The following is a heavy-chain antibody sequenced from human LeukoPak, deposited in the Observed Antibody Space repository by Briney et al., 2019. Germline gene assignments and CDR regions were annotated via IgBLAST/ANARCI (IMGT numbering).Heavy chain of an antibody. CDR2: ISGSGGST. CDR1: GFTFSSYG. CDR3: AKEYGSGSYYPY. V-gene: IGHV3-23*01. D-gene: IGHD3-10*01. J-gene: IGHJ4*02. Sequence: GGPLRLSCAASGFTFSSYGMNWVRQAPGKGLEWVSAISGSGGSTYYADSVKGRSTISRDNSKDTLYLQMNSLRAEDTAVYYCAKEYGSGSYYPYWGQGTLVTVSS.